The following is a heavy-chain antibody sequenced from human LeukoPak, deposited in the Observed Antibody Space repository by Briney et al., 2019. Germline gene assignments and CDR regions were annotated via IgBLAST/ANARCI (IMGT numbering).Heavy chain of an antibody. J-gene: IGHJ4*02. CDR1: GFTFSSYG. CDR2: VSSDGSIK. CDR3: ARGYSSSWLGCFDY. V-gene: IGHV3-30*03. Sequence: PGGSLRLSCVASGFTFSSYGIHWVRQAPGKGLEWVAVVSSDGSIKYNADSVKGRFTISRDTSKNTVYLQMNSLGAEDTAFYYCARGYSSSWLGCFDYWGQGTLVTVSS. D-gene: IGHD6-13*01.